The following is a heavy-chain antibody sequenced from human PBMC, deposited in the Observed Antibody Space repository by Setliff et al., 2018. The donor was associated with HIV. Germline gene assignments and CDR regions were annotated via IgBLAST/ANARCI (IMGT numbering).Heavy chain of an antibody. Sequence: ASVKVSCKASGYIFTTFGFSWVRQAPGQGLEWMGWVNTHNGNTHYAQRFQGRVTMTRDTSTTTAYMELRSLRSDDTAVYYCARATGAADLWGQGTKVTVSS. V-gene: IGHV1-18*01. D-gene: IGHD6-13*01. CDR1: GYIFTTFG. CDR2: VNTHNGNT. J-gene: IGHJ5*02. CDR3: ARATGAADL.